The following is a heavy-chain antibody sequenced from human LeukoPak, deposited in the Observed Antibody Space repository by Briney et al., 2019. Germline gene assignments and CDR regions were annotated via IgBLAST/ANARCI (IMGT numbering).Heavy chain of an antibody. V-gene: IGHV4-61*02. CDR2: IYTSGST. CDR1: GGSISSGSYY. CDR3: ARAHSSSPPWFDP. D-gene: IGHD6-13*01. J-gene: IGHJ5*02. Sequence: SETLSLTCTVSGGSISSGSYYWSWIRQPAGKGLEWIGRIYTSGSTNYNPSLKSRVTISVDTSKNQFSLKLSSVTAADTAVYYCARAHSSSPPWFDPWGQGTLVTVSS.